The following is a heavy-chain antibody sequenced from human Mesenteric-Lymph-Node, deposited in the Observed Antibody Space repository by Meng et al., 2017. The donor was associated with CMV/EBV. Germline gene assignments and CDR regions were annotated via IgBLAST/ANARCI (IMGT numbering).Heavy chain of an antibody. Sequence: GESLKISCAASGFTFSSYSMNWVRQAPGKGLEWVSSISSSSSYIYYADSVKGRFTISRDNAKNSLYLQMNSLRAEDTAVYYCARDKDYGDFYYYYYYGMDVWGQGTTVTVSS. D-gene: IGHD4-17*01. V-gene: IGHV3-21*01. CDR3: ARDKDYGDFYYYYYYGMDV. CDR1: GFTFSSYS. CDR2: ISSSSSYI. J-gene: IGHJ6*02.